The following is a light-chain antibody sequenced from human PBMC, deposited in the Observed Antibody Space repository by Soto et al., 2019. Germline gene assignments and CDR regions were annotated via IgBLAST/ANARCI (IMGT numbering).Light chain of an antibody. Sequence: EIVMTQSPATLSVSPGERASLSCRASQSVSSNLAWYQQKPGQAPRLLIHGASTRATGIPAGFSGSGSGTEFTLTISSLQSEDFAVYYCQQYNNRPPLFGQGTKVDIK. CDR2: GAS. V-gene: IGKV3-15*01. CDR3: QQYNNRPPL. J-gene: IGKJ1*01. CDR1: QSVSSN.